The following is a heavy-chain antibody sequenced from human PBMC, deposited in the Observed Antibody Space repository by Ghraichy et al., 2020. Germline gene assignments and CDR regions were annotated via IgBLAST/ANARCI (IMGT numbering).Heavy chain of an antibody. V-gene: IGHV3-23*01. D-gene: IGHD3-9*01. J-gene: IGHJ2*01. CDR2: ISGSGDTT. CDR3: ARKELPTAYYWYFDL. CDR1: GFTFSSHA. Sequence: GGSLRLSCAASGFTFSSHAMTWVRQAPGKGLEWVSAISGSGDTTNYADSVKGRFTISRDNSKNTLYLQMNSLRVEDTAIYYCARKELPTAYYWYFDLWGRGTLVTVSS.